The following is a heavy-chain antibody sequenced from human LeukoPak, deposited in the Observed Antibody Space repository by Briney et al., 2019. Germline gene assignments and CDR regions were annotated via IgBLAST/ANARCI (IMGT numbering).Heavy chain of an antibody. CDR1: GFTFDDYA. D-gene: IGHD3-22*01. CDR2: IKQDGSEK. V-gene: IGHV3-7*01. J-gene: IGHJ4*02. Sequence: GGSLRLSCAASGFTFDDYAMHWVRQAPGKGLEWVANIKQDGSEKYYVDSVKGRFTISRDNAKNSLYLQMNSLRAEDTAVYYCAQLTGYYDSSGYYTRYFDYWGQGTLVTVSS. CDR3: AQLTGYYDSSGYYTRYFDY.